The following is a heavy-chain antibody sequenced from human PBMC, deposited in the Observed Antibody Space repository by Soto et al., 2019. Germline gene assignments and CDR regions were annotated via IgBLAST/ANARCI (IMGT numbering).Heavy chain of an antibody. J-gene: IGHJ4*02. CDR1: GGSISRYY. D-gene: IGHD2-15*01. CDR3: ARRYGGNLDY. CDR2: IYYSGGT. Sequence: QVQLQESGPGLVKPSETLSLTCTVSGGSISRYYWSWIRQPPGKGLEWIGYIYYSGGTNYNPSLKSRVTISVDTSKNQFSLKLSSVTAADTAVYYCARRYGGNLDYWGQGTLVTVSS. V-gene: IGHV4-59*08.